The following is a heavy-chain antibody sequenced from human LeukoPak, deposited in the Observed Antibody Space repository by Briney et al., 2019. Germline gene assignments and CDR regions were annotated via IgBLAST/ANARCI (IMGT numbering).Heavy chain of an antibody. V-gene: IGHV4-34*01. Sequence: SETLSLTCAVYGGSFSGYYWSWIRQPPGKGLEWIGEINHSGSANYNPSLKSRVTISVDTSKNQFSLKLSSVTAADTAVYYCARVLGYCSGGSCYTAYYYYYMDVWGKGTTVTVSS. CDR1: GGSFSGYY. CDR2: INHSGSA. J-gene: IGHJ6*03. D-gene: IGHD2-15*01. CDR3: ARVLGYCSGGSCYTAYYYYYMDV.